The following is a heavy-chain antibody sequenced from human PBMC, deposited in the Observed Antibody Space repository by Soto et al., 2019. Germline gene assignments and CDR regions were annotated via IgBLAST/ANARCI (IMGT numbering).Heavy chain of an antibody. J-gene: IGHJ6*01. V-gene: IGHV4-31*02. CDR2: IYYSGST. D-gene: IGHD5-12*01. CDR1: VGSISSGGYY. CDR3: ARDIVLEYAGNDSGFFGPAPGLRPHYYNYYGMEV. Sequence: SETLSLTCTVSVGSISSGGYYCSWMGQHPWKGLEWIGYIYYSGSTFYNPSLKSRVTISVDTSKNQFSLKLSSVTAADTAVYYCARDIVLEYAGNDSGFFGPAPGLRPHYYNYYGMEVWGQATTVTVSS.